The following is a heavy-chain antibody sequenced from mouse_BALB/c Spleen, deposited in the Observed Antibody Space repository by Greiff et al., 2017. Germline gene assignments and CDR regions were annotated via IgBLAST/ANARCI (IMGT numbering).Heavy chain of an antibody. CDR1: GYTFSSYW. D-gene: IGHD1-1*01. V-gene: IGHV1-9*01. CDR3: ARHGSSYGYYAMDY. CDR2: ILPGSGST. J-gene: IGHJ4*01. Sequence: VKLVESGAELMKPGASVKISCKATGYTFSSYWIEWVKQRPGHGLEWIGEILPGSGSTNYNEKFKGKATFTADTSSNTAYMQLSSLTSEDSAVYYCARHGSSYGYYAMDYWGQGTSVTVSS.